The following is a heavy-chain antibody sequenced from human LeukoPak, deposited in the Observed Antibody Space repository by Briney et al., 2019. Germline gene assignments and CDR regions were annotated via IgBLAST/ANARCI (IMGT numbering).Heavy chain of an antibody. J-gene: IGHJ4*02. CDR1: GFTFSRYA. V-gene: IGHV3-23*01. Sequence: GGSLRLSCAASGFTFSRYAMSWVRQAPGKGLEWVSGISNTGVSTYYADSVKGRFTISRDNSKNTLYLQMNSLRAEDTAVYYCAKDCSSTSPTFDYWGQGTLVTVSS. CDR2: ISNTGVST. D-gene: IGHD2-2*01. CDR3: AKDCSSTSPTFDY.